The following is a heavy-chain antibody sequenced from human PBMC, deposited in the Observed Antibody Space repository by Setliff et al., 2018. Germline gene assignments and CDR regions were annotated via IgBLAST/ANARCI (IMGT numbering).Heavy chain of an antibody. CDR1: GASLSSGTYY. CDR3: ARMSGFLYVDV. J-gene: IGHJ6*04. Sequence: SETLSLTCTVSGASLSSGTYYWGWIRQPPGKGLEWIGRIYYRGDTYYNASLKGRLTISVDTAQNQFSLRLTSVTAADTAVYYCARMSGFLYVDVWGKGTTVTVSS. V-gene: IGHV4-39*01. CDR2: IYYRGDT. D-gene: IGHD2-2*02.